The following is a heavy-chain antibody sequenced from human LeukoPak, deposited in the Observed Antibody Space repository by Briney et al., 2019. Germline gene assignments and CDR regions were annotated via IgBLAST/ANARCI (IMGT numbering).Heavy chain of an antibody. Sequence: GSLRLSCVASGFPFNCYAMDWVRQAPGKGLEWVATIGGGLGGTYFADSVKGRFTISRDDSKNTLYLQMSNLRDEDTAKYYCAKDVGHGRGGYVWAFDIWGQGTLVTVSS. V-gene: IGHV3-23*01. J-gene: IGHJ4*02. D-gene: IGHD6-19*01. CDR2: IGGGLGGT. CDR1: GFPFNCYA. CDR3: AKDVGHGRGGYVWAFDI.